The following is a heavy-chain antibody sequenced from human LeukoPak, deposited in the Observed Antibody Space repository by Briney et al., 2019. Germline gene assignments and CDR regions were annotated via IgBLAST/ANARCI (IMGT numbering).Heavy chain of an antibody. CDR2: IYYSGST. D-gene: IGHD1-14*01. Sequence: SETLSLTCTVSGGSISSYYWSWIRQPPGKGLEWIGYIYYSGSTNYNPSLKSRVTISADTSKNQFSLKLSSVTAADTAVYYCARAESLRTKDYYYYYYMDVWGKGTTVTVSS. V-gene: IGHV4-59*01. CDR3: ARAESLRTKDYYYYYYMDV. J-gene: IGHJ6*03. CDR1: GGSISSYY.